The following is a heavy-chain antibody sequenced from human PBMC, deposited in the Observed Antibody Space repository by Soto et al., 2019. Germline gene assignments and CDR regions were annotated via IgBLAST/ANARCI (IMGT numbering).Heavy chain of an antibody. CDR2: IYYSGST. D-gene: IGHD3-10*01. Sequence: PSETLSLTCTVSGGSISSYYWSWIRQPPGKGLEWIGYIYYSGSTNYNPSLKSRVTISVDTSKNQFSLKLSSVTAAGTAVYYCARDNYYGSGSYYPYYYYGMDVWGQGTTVTV. CDR1: GGSISSYY. J-gene: IGHJ6*02. V-gene: IGHV4-59*01. CDR3: ARDNYYGSGSYYPYYYYGMDV.